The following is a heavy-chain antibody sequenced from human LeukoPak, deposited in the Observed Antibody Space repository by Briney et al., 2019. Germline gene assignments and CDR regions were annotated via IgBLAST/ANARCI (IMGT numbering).Heavy chain of an antibody. J-gene: IGHJ3*02. V-gene: IGHV6-1*01. CDR1: GDSVPSNSAA. CDR2: TYYRYKRYN. CDR3: ARALLGLGIDAFDI. Sequence: SQTLSLTCAISGDSVPSNSAAWNWIRQSPSRGLEWLGRTYYRYKRYNDYAVSVKSRITINPDTSKNQFSLQLNSVTPEDTAVYCCARALLGLGIDAFDIWVQGTMVTVSS. D-gene: IGHD7-27*01.